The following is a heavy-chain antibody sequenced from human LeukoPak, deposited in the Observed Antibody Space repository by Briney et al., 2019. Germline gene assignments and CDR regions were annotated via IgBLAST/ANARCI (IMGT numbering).Heavy chain of an antibody. Sequence: GGSLRLSCAAFGFTFSSYAMNWVRQAPGKGLEWVSGISGSGGSTFYADSVQGRFTISRDNSNNTLYLQMNSLRAEDTAVYYCAKDSTTVTTAFDYWGQGTLVTVSS. CDR2: ISGSGGST. V-gene: IGHV3-23*01. J-gene: IGHJ4*02. D-gene: IGHD4-17*01. CDR3: AKDSTTVTTAFDY. CDR1: GFTFSSYA.